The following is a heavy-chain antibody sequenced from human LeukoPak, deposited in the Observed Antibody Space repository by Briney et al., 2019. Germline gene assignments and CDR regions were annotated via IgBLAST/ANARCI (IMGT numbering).Heavy chain of an antibody. D-gene: IGHD3-9*01. Sequence: GASVKVSCKASGGTFSSYAISWVRQAPGQGLVWIGGIIPIFGTANYAQKFQGRVTITADESTSTAYMELSSLRSEDTAVYYCARGYFDWFHRSWGQGTLVTVSS. CDR3: ARGYFDWFHRS. CDR2: IIPIFGTA. CDR1: GGTFSSYA. J-gene: IGHJ1*01. V-gene: IGHV1-69*13.